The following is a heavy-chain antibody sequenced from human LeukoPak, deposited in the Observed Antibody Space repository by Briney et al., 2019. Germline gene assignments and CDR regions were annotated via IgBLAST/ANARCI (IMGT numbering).Heavy chain of an antibody. CDR3: ASGAYYYGSGTGWFDP. V-gene: IGHV4-59*01. CDR2: IYYSGST. J-gene: IGHJ5*02. D-gene: IGHD3-10*01. CDR1: GDSISSYY. Sequence: ETLSLTCTVSGDSISSYYWSWIRQPPGKGLEWIGYIYYSGSTNYNPSLKSRVTISVDTSKNQFSLKLSSVTAADTAVYYCASGAYYYGSGTGWFDPWGQGTLVTVSS.